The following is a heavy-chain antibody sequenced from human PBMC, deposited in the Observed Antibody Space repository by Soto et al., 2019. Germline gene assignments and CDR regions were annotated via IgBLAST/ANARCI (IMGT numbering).Heavy chain of an antibody. CDR3: GRDSEDYYDDSNRPYNAFDK. CDR1: GYIFTDHY. CDR2: INPRGGGT. Sequence: QVQLVQSGAEVRKPGASVKVSCKTSGYIFTDHYIQWGRQAPGQGLEWMGMINPRGGGTTYTERFQGGVAMTRDTSTSTVYLELSSMTPEDTAVYYCGRDSEDYYDDSNRPYNAFDKLGQGTLVTVSS. V-gene: IGHV1-46*03. D-gene: IGHD3-22*01. J-gene: IGHJ3*02.